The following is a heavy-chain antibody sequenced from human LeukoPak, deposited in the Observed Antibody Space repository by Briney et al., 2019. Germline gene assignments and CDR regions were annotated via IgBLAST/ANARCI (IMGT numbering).Heavy chain of an antibody. CDR1: GFTFSTYW. V-gene: IGHV3-7*01. D-gene: IGHD6-13*01. CDR2: IKQDGSEK. CDR3: ARGASSWYSTSPDFDY. J-gene: IGHJ4*02. Sequence: GGSLRLSCAASGFTFSTYWMSWVRQAPGKGLEWVANIKQDGSEKYYVDSVKGRFTISRDNAKNSLYLQMNSLRAEDTAVYFCARGASSWYSTSPDFDYWGQGTLVTVSS.